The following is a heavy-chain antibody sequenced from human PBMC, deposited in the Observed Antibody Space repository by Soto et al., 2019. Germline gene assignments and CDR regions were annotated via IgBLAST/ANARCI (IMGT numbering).Heavy chain of an antibody. V-gene: IGHV3-9*01. CDR1: GFNFENYA. CDR3: AKDNATGEYYYCRYMDV. CDR2: ISWNSGQL. D-gene: IGHD4-17*01. J-gene: IGHJ6*03. Sequence: EVQLVESGGGLVQPDRPLRLSCEASGFNFENYAMHWVRQVPGKGLEWVSAISWNSGQLDYADSVRGRFTISRDNGKNALYLEMNSLRPDDPSLYFCAKDNATGEYYYCRYMDVWGRGTTVIVSS.